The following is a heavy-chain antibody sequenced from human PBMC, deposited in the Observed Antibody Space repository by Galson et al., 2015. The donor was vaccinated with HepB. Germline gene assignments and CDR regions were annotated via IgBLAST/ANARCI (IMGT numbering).Heavy chain of an antibody. CDR2: IIPIFGTA. J-gene: IGHJ4*02. CDR3: ARVTGYCSGGSCSKLADKYYFDY. Sequence: SVKVSCKASGGTFSSYAISWVRQAPGQGLEWMGGIIPIFGTANYAQKFQGRVTITADESTSTAYMELSSLRSEDTAVYYCARVTGYCSGGSCSKLADKYYFDYWGQGTLVTVSS. D-gene: IGHD2-15*01. CDR1: GGTFSSYA. V-gene: IGHV1-69*13.